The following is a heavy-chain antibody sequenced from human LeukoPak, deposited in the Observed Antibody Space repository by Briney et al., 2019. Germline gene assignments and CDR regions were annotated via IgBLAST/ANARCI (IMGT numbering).Heavy chain of an antibody. V-gene: IGHV3-23*01. D-gene: IGHD6-19*01. CDR1: GFTFSSYA. Sequence: GGSLRLSCAASGFTFSSYAMSWVRQAPGKGLEWVSAISGSGGSTYYADSVKGWFTISRDNSKNTLYLQMNSLRAEDTAVYYCAKQEGSGWYFDAFDIWGQGTMVTVSS. CDR3: AKQEGSGWYFDAFDI. J-gene: IGHJ3*02. CDR2: ISGSGGST.